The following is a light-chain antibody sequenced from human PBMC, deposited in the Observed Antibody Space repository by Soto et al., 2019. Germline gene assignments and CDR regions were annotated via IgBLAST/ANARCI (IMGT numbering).Light chain of an antibody. J-gene: IGLJ1*01. CDR3: SSYTSSSTFYV. Sequence: QSALTQPASVSGSPGQSITISCTGTSSDVGGYNYVSWYHQHPGKAPKLMIYDVNNRPSGVSNRFSGSKSGNTASLTISGLQAEDEADYYCSSYTSSSTFYVFGTGTKLTVL. CDR1: SSDVGGYNY. V-gene: IGLV2-14*01. CDR2: DVN.